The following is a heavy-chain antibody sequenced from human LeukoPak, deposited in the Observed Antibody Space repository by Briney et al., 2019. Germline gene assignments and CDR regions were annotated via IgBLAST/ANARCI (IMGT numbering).Heavy chain of an antibody. CDR2: IRYDGSNK. CDR3: AKVRGVITIFGVVNDAFDI. CDR1: GFTFSSYG. Sequence: GGSLRLSCAASGFTFSSYGMHWVRQAPGKGLEWVAFIRYDGSNKYYADSVKGRFTISRDNSKNTRYLQMNSLRAEDTAVYYCAKVRGVITIFGVVNDAFDIWGQGTMVTVSS. V-gene: IGHV3-30*02. D-gene: IGHD3-3*01. J-gene: IGHJ3*02.